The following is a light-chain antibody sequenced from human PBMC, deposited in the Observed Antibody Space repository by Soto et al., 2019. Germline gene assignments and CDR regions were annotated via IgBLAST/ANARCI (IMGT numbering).Light chain of an antibody. CDR1: SSNVGSDY. Sequence: QSVLTQPPSASGTPGQRVTISCSGSSSNVGSDYVYWYQQLPGTAPNLLIYRNDQRPSGVPDRFSGSKSGTSASLAISGLRSEDEADYYCAAWDARLGGVVFCGGTKLTVL. CDR3: AAWDARLGGVV. CDR2: RND. J-gene: IGLJ2*01. V-gene: IGLV1-47*01.